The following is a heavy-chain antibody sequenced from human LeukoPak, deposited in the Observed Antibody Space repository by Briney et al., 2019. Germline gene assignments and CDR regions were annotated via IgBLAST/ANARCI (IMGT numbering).Heavy chain of an antibody. CDR1: GGSFSGYY. D-gene: IGHD6-13*01. V-gene: IGHV4-34*01. CDR2: INHSGST. CDR3: ARTRIAPDY. J-gene: IGHJ4*02. Sequence: PETLSLTCAVYGGSFSGYYWSWIRQPPGKGLEWIGEINHSGSTNYNPSLKSRVTISVDTSKNQFSLKLSSVTAADTAVYYCARTRIAPDYWGQGTLVTVSS.